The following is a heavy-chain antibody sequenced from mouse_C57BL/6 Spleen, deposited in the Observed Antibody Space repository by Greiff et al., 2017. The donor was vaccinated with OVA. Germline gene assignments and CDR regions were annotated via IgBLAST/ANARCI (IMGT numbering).Heavy chain of an antibody. Sequence: VQLQQPGAELVKPGASVKMSCKASGYTFTSYWITWVKQRPGQGLEWIGDIYPGSGSTNYNEKFKSKATLTVDTSSSTAYMQLSSLTSEDSAVYYCARSDSAYYSNYEGENYAMDYWGQGTSVTVSS. V-gene: IGHV1-55*01. D-gene: IGHD2-5*01. J-gene: IGHJ4*01. CDR1: GYTFTSYW. CDR3: ARSDSAYYSNYEGENYAMDY. CDR2: IYPGSGST.